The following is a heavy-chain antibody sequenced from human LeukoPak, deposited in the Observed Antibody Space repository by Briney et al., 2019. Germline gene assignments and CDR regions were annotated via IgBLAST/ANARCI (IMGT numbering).Heavy chain of an antibody. CDR1: GGSISGYY. CDR2: IYNSGST. J-gene: IGHJ4*02. D-gene: IGHD2-15*01. V-gene: IGHV4-59*01. Sequence: SETLSLTCTVSGGSISGYYWSWIRQPPGKGLEWIGYIYNSGSTNYNPSLKSRVTISLDTSRNQFSLRLSSVIAADTAVYYCSRGTKEDTAPFDYWGQGTMVTVSS. CDR3: SRGTKEDTAPFDY.